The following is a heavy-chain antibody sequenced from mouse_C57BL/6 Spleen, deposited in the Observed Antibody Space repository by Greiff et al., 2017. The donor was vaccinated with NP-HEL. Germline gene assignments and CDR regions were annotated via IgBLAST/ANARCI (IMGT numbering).Heavy chain of an antibody. J-gene: IGHJ2*01. CDR2: IDPYDSYT. CDR1: GYTFTSYW. Sequence: QVQLQQPGAVLVMPGASVKLSCKASGYTFTSYWMHWVKQRPGQGLEWIGEIDPYDSYTNYNQKFKGKSTLTVDKSSSTAYMQLSSLTSEDSAVYYCARAITTVPYFDYWGQGATLTVSS. CDR3: ARAITTVPYFDY. D-gene: IGHD1-1*01. V-gene: IGHV1-69*01.